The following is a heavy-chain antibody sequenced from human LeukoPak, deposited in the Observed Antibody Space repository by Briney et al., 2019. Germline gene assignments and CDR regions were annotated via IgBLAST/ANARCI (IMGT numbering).Heavy chain of an antibody. D-gene: IGHD2-21*02. V-gene: IGHV3-23*01. Sequence: GGSLRLSCSASGFTFSGASMSWVRQAPGKELEWVAAIDLSGAKTYYEDSVKGRFTVSRDNSKSTLYLQMNSLKSEDPAGYFCVKDGPGIVVETSRPNYFDYWGQGTLVTVSS. CDR1: GFTFSGAS. CDR3: VKDGPGIVVETSRPNYFDY. J-gene: IGHJ4*02. CDR2: IDLSGAKT.